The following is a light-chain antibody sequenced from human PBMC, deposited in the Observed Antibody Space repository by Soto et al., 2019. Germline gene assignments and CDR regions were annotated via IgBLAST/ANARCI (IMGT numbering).Light chain of an antibody. J-gene: IGKJ4*01. CDR2: GAS. CDR3: QQYGGSLLT. CDR1: QSVSSSY. V-gene: IGKV3-20*01. Sequence: EIVLTQSPGTLSLSPGERATLSCRASQSVSSSYLAWYQQKPGQAPRLLIYGASSRATGIPDRFSGSGSGTDFTLTIRRLEPEDFAVYYCQQYGGSLLTFGGGTKVEIK.